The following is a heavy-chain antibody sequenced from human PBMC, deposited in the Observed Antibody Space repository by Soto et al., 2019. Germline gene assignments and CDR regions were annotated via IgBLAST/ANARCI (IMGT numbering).Heavy chain of an antibody. Sequence: SVTLSLTCAIGGAYFEGYYRRWICQPPGKGLEWIGEINHSGSTNYNPSLKSRVTISVDTSKNQFSLKLSSVTAADTAVYYCARGLQGYCSSTSCYVSGRKYSSYYGMDVWCQGPTVT. D-gene: IGHD2-2*01. J-gene: IGHJ6*02. CDR3: ARGLQGYCSSTSCYVSGRKYSSYYGMDV. V-gene: IGHV4-34*01. CDR2: INHSGST. CDR1: GAYFEGYY.